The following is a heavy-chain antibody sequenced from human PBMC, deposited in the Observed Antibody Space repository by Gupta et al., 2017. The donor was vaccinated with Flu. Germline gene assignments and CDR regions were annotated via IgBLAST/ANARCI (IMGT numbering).Heavy chain of an antibody. D-gene: IGHD3-9*01. CDR2: INHSGST. CDR1: GGSFSGYY. Sequence: QVQLQQWGAGLLKPSETLSLTCAVYGGSFSGYYWSWIRQPPGKGLEWIGEINHSGSTNYNPSLKSRVTISVDTSKNQFSLKLSSVTAADTAVYYCARMDILTGNPTDYWGQGTLVTVSS. V-gene: IGHV4-34*01. J-gene: IGHJ4*02. CDR3: ARMDILTGNPTDY.